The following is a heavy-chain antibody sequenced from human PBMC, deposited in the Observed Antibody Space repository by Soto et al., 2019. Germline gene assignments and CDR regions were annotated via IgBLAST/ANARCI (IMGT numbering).Heavy chain of an antibody. CDR3: ARDPDAYLSLWGYDY. Sequence: EVQLLESGGGLVQTGGSLRLSCAASGFTFSYYAMNWVRHAPGKGLEWVAHVSATGATTHYADSVNGRFTISRDNSKNTLFLQMNSLRAEDTALYYCARDPDAYLSLWGYDYWGQGTLVTASS. CDR2: VSATGATT. J-gene: IGHJ4*02. CDR1: GFTFSYYA. D-gene: IGHD3-16*01. V-gene: IGHV3-23*01.